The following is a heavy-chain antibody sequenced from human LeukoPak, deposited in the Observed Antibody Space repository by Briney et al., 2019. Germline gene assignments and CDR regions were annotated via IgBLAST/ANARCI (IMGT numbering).Heavy chain of an antibody. CDR1: GYTFTGYY. CDR2: INPNSGGT. J-gene: IGHJ3*02. V-gene: IGHV1-2*02. CDR3: ARSSSSGRANAFDI. D-gene: IGHD3-22*01. Sequence: ASVKVSCKASGYTFTGYYMHWVRQAPGQGLEWMGWINPNSGGTNYAQKFQGRVTMTRDTSISTAYMELSRLRSDDTAVYYCARSSSSGRANAFDIWGQGTMVTASS.